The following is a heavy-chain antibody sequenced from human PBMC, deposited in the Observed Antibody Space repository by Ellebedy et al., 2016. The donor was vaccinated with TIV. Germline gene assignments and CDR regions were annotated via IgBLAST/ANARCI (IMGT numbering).Heavy chain of an antibody. V-gene: IGHV4-39*07. CDR2: IYYSGST. CDR1: GGSISSSSYY. Sequence: SETLSLXXTVSGGSISSSSYYWGWIRKPPGKGLEWIGSIYYSGSTYYNPSLKSRVTISVDTSKNQFSLKLSSVTAADTAVYYCARDNRGSGWYYYYYGMDVWGQGTTVTVSS. D-gene: IGHD6-19*01. J-gene: IGHJ6*02. CDR3: ARDNRGSGWYYYYYGMDV.